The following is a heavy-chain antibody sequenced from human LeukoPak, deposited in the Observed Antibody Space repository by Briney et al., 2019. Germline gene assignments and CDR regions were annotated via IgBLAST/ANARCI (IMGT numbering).Heavy chain of an antibody. J-gene: IGHJ4*02. Sequence: SETLSLTCTVSGGSISSYYWSWIRQPPGKGLEWIGYIYYSGSTNYNPSLKSRVTVSVDTSKNQFSLKLSSVTAADTAVYYCARVSGYDWESFYDYWGQGTLVTVSS. CDR1: GGSISSYY. D-gene: IGHD5-12*01. V-gene: IGHV4-59*01. CDR3: ARVSGYDWESFYDY. CDR2: IYYSGST.